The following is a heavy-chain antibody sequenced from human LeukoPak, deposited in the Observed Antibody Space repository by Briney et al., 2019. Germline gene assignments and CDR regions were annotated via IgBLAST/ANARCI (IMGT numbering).Heavy chain of an antibody. D-gene: IGHD6-19*01. V-gene: IGHV3-30*18. CDR1: GFTFSYYG. CDR2: ISDDGTTT. Sequence: AGGSLRLSCGASGFTFSYYGIHWVRQAPDKGLEGVAVISDDGTTTFYADSVKGRITISRYNSKNTLYLQMNSLRADDTAVYYCAKDQGSGWFGGFDIWGQGTMVTVSS. J-gene: IGHJ3*02. CDR3: AKDQGSGWFGGFDI.